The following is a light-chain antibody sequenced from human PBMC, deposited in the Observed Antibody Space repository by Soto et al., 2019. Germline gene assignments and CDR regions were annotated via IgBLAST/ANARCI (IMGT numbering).Light chain of an antibody. CDR1: PSVTNY. CDR3: QQRSNWLT. Sequence: EIVLTQSPATLSLSPGERATLSCRASPSVTNYLAWYQQTPGQPPRLLIYGAFNRAAGIPARLSGSGSGTDFTLTISSLEPEDAAVYYCQQRSNWLTFGGGTKVDIK. V-gene: IGKV3-11*01. CDR2: GAF. J-gene: IGKJ4*01.